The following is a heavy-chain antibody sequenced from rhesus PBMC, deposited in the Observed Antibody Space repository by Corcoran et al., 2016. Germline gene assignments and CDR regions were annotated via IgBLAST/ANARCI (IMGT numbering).Heavy chain of an antibody. CDR2: IYGNNGSN. J-gene: IGHJ5-1*01. D-gene: IGHD4-29*01. V-gene: IGHV4-160*01. Sequence: QVQLQESGPGLVKPAETLSLTCTVSGGSFRSYWWGWIRQPPGKGLEWIGSIYGNNGSNEYTPSLKSRATSSRDTSKNQISLKLSSGTAADTAVYYCARDPSDYGIRFDVWGPGVLVTVSS. CDR3: ARDPSDYGIRFDV. CDR1: GGSFRSYW.